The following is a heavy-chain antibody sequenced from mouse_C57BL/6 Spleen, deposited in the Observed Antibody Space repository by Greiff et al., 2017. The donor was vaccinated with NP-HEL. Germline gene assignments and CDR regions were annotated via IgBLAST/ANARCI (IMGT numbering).Heavy chain of an antibody. CDR2: IHPNSGST. J-gene: IGHJ1*03. Sequence: VQLQQPGAELVKPGASVKLSCKASGYTFTSYWMHWVKQRPGQGLEWIGMIHPNSGSTNYNEKFKSKATLTVDKSSSTAYMQLSSLTSEDSAVYYCARGAYYSNYVHLWYFDVWGTGTTVTVSS. CDR3: ARGAYYSNYVHLWYFDV. CDR1: GYTFTSYW. V-gene: IGHV1-64*01. D-gene: IGHD2-5*01.